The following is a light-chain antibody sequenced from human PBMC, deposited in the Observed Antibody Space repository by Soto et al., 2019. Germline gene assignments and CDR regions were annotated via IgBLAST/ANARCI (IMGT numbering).Light chain of an antibody. Sequence: EIVMTQSPATLSVSPGERATLSCRASQSVSSNLAWYQQKPGQAPRLLIYGASTRATGIPARFSGSGSGTEFTLTISTLQPEDFASYYCQQSYSPPLSFGGGTKVDIK. V-gene: IGKV3-15*01. J-gene: IGKJ4*01. CDR1: QSVSSN. CDR2: GAS. CDR3: QQSYSPPLS.